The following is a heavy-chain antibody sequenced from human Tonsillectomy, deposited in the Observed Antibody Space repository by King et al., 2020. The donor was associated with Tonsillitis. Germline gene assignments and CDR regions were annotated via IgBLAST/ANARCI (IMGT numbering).Heavy chain of an antibody. CDR1: GFSLSTSGVG. D-gene: IGHD3-9*01. CDR2: IYWDDDK. V-gene: IGHV2-5*02. J-gene: IGHJ1*01. Sequence: ITLKESGPTLVKPPQTLTLTSTFSGFSLSTSGVGEGWIRQPPGKALEWLALIYWDDDKRYTPSLKSRLTITKDTSKNQVILTMTNMDPVDTATYYCALLTAAEYFPHWGQGTLVTVSS. CDR3: ALLTAAEYFPH.